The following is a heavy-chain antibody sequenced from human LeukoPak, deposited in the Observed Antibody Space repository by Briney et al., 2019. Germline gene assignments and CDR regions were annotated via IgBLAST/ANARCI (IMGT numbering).Heavy chain of an antibody. Sequence: GGSLRLSCAASGFTFSDYYMSWIRQAPGKGLEWVSYISSSSSTIYYADSVKGRFTISRDNSKNTLYLQMDSLRAEDTAVYYCAKLRAILLWIGDWGQGTLVTVSS. D-gene: IGHD3-10*01. J-gene: IGHJ4*02. CDR3: AKLRAILLWIGD. CDR2: ISSSSSTI. V-gene: IGHV3-11*01. CDR1: GFTFSDYY.